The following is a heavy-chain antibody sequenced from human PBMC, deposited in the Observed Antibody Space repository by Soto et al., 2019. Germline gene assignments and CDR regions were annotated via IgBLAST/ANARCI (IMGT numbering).Heavy chain of an antibody. Sequence: QVQLQESGPGLVKPSETLSLTCTVSGGSISSYYWSWIRQPPGKGLEWIGYFYYSGSTNYNPSLNSRVTISVDTSKNQFSLKLSSVTAADTAVYYCAREFSTVTNYGMDVWGQGTTVTVSS. J-gene: IGHJ6*02. CDR1: GGSISSYY. CDR3: AREFSTVTNYGMDV. V-gene: IGHV4-59*01. D-gene: IGHD4-17*01. CDR2: FYYSGST.